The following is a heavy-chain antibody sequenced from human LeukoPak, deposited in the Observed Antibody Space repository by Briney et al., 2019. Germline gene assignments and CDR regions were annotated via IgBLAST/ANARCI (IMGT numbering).Heavy chain of an antibody. CDR3: GRTRCGRTSCYQYYYVDV. CDR1: GGSFNSGGYY. Sequence: SQTLSLTCSVSGGSFNSGGYYWTWIRQHPGNGLEWIGYIYYSGSTYYNPSLKSRVTISVDTSKNQFSLKLSSVTAADTAVYYCGRTRCGRTSCYQYYYVDVWGKGTTVTVSS. CDR2: IYYSGST. J-gene: IGHJ6*03. D-gene: IGHD2-2*01. V-gene: IGHV4-31*03.